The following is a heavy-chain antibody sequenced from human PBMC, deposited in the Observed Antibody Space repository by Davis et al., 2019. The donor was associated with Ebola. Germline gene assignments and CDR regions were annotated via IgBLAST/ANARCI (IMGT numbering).Heavy chain of an antibody. CDR2: INHSGST. Sequence: PSETLSLTCAVYGGSFSGYYWSWIRQPPGKGLEWIGEINHSGSTNYNPSLKSRVTISVDTSKNQFSLKLSSVTAADTAVYYCARTTPYSSGWYVSGSVDYWGQGTLVTVSS. V-gene: IGHV4-34*01. CDR3: ARTTPYSSGWYVSGSVDY. D-gene: IGHD6-19*01. CDR1: GGSFSGYY. J-gene: IGHJ4*02.